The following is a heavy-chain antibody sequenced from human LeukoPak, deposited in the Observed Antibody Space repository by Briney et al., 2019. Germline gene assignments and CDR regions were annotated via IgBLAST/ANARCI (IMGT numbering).Heavy chain of an antibody. D-gene: IGHD2-2*01. J-gene: IGHJ2*01. CDR3: ARDGSDCSSTSCYWYFDL. CDR1: GYTFTGYD. V-gene: IGHV1-2*02. Sequence: ASVKVSCKASGYTFTGYDIYWVRQAPGQGLEWMGWINPNSGGTNYAQKFQGRVTMTRDTSISTAYMELSRLRSDDTAVYYCARDGSDCSSTSCYWYFDLWGRGTLVTVSS. CDR2: INPNSGGT.